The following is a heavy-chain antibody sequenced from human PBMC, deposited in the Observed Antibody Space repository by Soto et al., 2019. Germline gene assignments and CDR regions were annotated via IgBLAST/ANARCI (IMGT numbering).Heavy chain of an antibody. V-gene: IGHV1-69*13. CDR1: GGTFSSYA. J-gene: IGHJ6*02. CDR3: ARHSSSSGYYYYGMDV. Sequence: SVKVSCKASGGTFSSYAISWVRQAPGQGLEWMGGIIPIFGTANYAQKFQGRVTITADESTSTAYMELSSLRSEDTAVYYCARHSSSSGYYYYGMDVWGQGATVTVSS. D-gene: IGHD6-6*01. CDR2: IIPIFGTA.